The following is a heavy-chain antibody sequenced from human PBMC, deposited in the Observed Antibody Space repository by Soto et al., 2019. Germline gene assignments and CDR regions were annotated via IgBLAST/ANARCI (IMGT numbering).Heavy chain of an antibody. CDR2: IKSKTDGGTT. CDR1: GFTFSNAW. J-gene: IGHJ6*02. D-gene: IGHD3-3*01. Sequence: EVQLVESGGGLVKPGGSLRLSCAASGFTFSNAWMNWVRQAPGKGLEWVGRIKSKTDGGTTDYAAPVKGRFTISRDDSKNTLYLKMNSLKTEDTAVYYCTTDNSVLEWLPPRYYYYGMDVWGQGTTVTVSS. V-gene: IGHV3-15*07. CDR3: TTDNSVLEWLPPRYYYYGMDV.